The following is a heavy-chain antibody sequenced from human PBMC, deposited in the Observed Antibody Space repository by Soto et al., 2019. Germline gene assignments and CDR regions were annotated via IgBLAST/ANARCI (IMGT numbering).Heavy chain of an antibody. CDR3: ARQVVDGTVAGTGSFDY. J-gene: IGHJ4*02. V-gene: IGHV4-59*08. D-gene: IGHD6-19*01. Sequence: PSETLSLTCSVSGASISSYYYTWIRQTPGKGLEWIGYIYLGGSINYNPSFKSRVIISVDTSKNHFSLKLSSVTAADTAVYYCARQVVDGTVAGTGSFDYWGQGTLVTVSS. CDR2: IYLGGSI. CDR1: GASISSYY.